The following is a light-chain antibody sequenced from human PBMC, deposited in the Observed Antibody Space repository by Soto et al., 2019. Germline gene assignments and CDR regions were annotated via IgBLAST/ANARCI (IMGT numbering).Light chain of an antibody. J-gene: IGKJ1*01. CDR1: QGVSNSL. CDR2: GAS. CDR3: QQYHTDST. Sequence: EVVLTQSPGTLSLSPGERASLSCRASQGVSNSLLAWYQQKAGQSPRLLIYGASARAISIPDRFSGSGSGTDSTLPISSLPPDDFATYYCQQYHTDSTFGQGTKV. V-gene: IGKV3-20*01.